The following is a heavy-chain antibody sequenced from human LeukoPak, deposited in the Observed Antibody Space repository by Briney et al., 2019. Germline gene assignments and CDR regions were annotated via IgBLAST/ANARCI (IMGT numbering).Heavy chain of an antibody. V-gene: IGHV3-48*04. CDR1: GFNLSSFT. Sequence: GGSLRLSCAASGFNLSSFTMNWVRQAPGKGLEWLSYISSSSYTIYYADSVKGRFTISRDNAKNSLYLQMNSLRAEDTAVYYCARYDYDSSGYYHGWFDPWGQGTLVTVSS. CDR3: ARYDYDSSGYYHGWFDP. D-gene: IGHD3-22*01. CDR2: ISSSSYTI. J-gene: IGHJ5*02.